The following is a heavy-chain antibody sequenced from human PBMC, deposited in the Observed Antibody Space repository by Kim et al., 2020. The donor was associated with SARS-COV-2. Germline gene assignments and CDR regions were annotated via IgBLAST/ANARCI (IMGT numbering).Heavy chain of an antibody. CDR1: GGSFSGYY. CDR2: INHSGST. CDR3: ARGPRYYYGSGRSPPPFDY. J-gene: IGHJ4*02. Sequence: SETLSLTCAVYGGSFSGYYWSWIRQPPGKGLEWIGEINHSGSTNYNPSLKSRVTISVDTSKNQFSLKLSSVTAADTAVYYCARGPRYYYGSGRSPPPFDYWGQGTLVTVSS. V-gene: IGHV4-34*01. D-gene: IGHD3-10*01.